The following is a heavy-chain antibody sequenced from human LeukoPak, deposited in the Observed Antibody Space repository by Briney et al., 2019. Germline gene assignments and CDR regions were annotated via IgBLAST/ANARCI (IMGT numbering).Heavy chain of an antibody. CDR3: TTESNGGSDS. V-gene: IGHV3-15*01. D-gene: IGHD4-23*01. CDR2: IKRKTEGGTA. J-gene: IGHJ4*02. Sequence: GGSLRLSCAASGFTFSNVWVSWVRQTPGKGLDWVGRIKRKTEGGTADYAAPVKGRFTISRDDSKDTLYLQMNSLKTEDTAVYYCTTESNGGSDSWGRGTLVTVSS. CDR1: GFTFSNVW.